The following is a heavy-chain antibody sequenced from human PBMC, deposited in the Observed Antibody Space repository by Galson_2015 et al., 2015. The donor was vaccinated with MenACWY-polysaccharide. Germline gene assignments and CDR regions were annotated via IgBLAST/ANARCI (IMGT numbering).Heavy chain of an antibody. CDR2: ISDSGRNT. D-gene: IGHD6-19*01. CDR1: GFTFSSYA. V-gene: IGHV3-23*01. CDR3: ARGWVSGWFDW. J-gene: IGHJ5*01. Sequence: SLRLSCAASGFTFSSYAMSWVRQAPGKGLEWVSVISDSGRNTYYADSVKGRFTISRDNSKNTLYLQMNSLRGYDTAVYYCARGWVSGWFDWWGQGTLVTVSS.